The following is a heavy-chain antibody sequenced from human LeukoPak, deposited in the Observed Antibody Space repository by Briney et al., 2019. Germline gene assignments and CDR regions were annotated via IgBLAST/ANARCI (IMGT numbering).Heavy chain of an antibody. V-gene: IGHV3-30-3*01. Sequence: GGSLRLSCAASGFTFSSYAMHWVRQAPGKGLEWVAVISYDGSNKYYADSVKGRFTISRDNSKNTLYLQMDSLRAEDTAVYYCAGDEYGDYDYWGQGTLVTVSS. J-gene: IGHJ4*02. CDR3: AGDEYGDYDY. CDR1: GFTFSSYA. D-gene: IGHD4-17*01. CDR2: ISYDGSNK.